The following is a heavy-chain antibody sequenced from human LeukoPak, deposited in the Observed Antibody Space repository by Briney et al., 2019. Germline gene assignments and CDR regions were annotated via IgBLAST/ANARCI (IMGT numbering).Heavy chain of an antibody. CDR1: GGTFSSYA. D-gene: IGHD3-10*01. V-gene: IGHV1-69*04. CDR2: IIPILGIA. CDR3: ARDGEGFDY. J-gene: IGHJ4*02. Sequence: ASVKVSCKASGGTFSSYAISWVRQAPGQGLEWLGRIIPILGIANYAQKFQGRVTITADKSTSTAYMELSSLRSEDTAVYYCARDGEGFDYWGQGTLVTVSS.